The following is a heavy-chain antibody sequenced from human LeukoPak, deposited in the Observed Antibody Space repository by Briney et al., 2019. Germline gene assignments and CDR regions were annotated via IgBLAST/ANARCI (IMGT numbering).Heavy chain of an antibody. D-gene: IGHD5-12*01. J-gene: IGHJ4*02. V-gene: IGHV3-9*01. CDR3: AKDDLVATGFDY. Sequence: SLRLSCAASGFTFDDYAMHWVRQAPGKGLEWVSGISWNSGSIGYADSVKGRFTISRDNAKNSLYLQMNSLRAEDTALYYCAKDDLVATGFDYWGQGTLVTVSS. CDR2: ISWNSGSI. CDR1: GFTFDDYA.